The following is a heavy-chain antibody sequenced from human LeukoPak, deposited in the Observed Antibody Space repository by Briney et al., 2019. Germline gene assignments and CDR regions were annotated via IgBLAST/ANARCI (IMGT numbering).Heavy chain of an antibody. J-gene: IGHJ4*02. CDR1: GGTFSSYA. D-gene: IGHD3-22*01. Sequence: SVKVSCKASGGTFSSYAISWVRQAPGQGLEWMGGIIPIFGTANYAQKFQGRVTITADESTSTAYMELSSLRSEDTAVYYCARGDHYYDSSGHDYWGQGTLVTVSS. V-gene: IGHV1-69*13. CDR3: ARGDHYYDSSGHDY. CDR2: IIPIFGTA.